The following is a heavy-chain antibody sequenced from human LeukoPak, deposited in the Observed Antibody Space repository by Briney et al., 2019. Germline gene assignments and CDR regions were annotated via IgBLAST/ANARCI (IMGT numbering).Heavy chain of an antibody. CDR3: ARDMWRTFDY. CDR2: ISPDGSTT. D-gene: IGHD2-21*01. CDR1: GFTFSVFW. Sequence: GGSLRLSCAPSGFTFSVFWMHWVRQAPGTGPVWVSRISPDGSTTNYADSVKGRFTISRDNAKNTLYLQISGLRAEVTAVYYCARDMWRTFDYWGQGTLVTVSS. V-gene: IGHV3-74*01. J-gene: IGHJ4*02.